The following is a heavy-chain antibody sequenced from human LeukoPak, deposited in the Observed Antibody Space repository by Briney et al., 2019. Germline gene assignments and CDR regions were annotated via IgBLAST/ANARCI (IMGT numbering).Heavy chain of an antibody. Sequence: PGGSLTLSCAASGFTFSSYAMSWVRPAPGKGLEWVSGISGSGGSTYYADSVKGRFTISRDNSKNTLYLQMDSLRAEDTAVYYCAKDPPTVMANAFHIWGRGTMVTVSS. CDR2: ISGSGGST. V-gene: IGHV3-23*01. D-gene: IGHD5-18*01. CDR1: GFTFSSYA. CDR3: AKDPPTVMANAFHI. J-gene: IGHJ3*02.